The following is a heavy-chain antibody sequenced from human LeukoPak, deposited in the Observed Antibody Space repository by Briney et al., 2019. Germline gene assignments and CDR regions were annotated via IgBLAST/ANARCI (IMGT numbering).Heavy chain of an antibody. CDR3: ALGGYNQAFDY. CDR1: GFTFSSYS. J-gene: IGHJ4*02. D-gene: IGHD5-24*01. V-gene: IGHV3-21*01. CDR2: ISSSRNYI. Sequence: GGSLRLSCAASGFTFSSYSMTWVRQAPGKGLEWVSSISSSRNYIYYADSVKGRFTISRDNAKNSLYLQMNSLRAEDTAVYYCALGGYNQAFDYWGQGTLVTVSS.